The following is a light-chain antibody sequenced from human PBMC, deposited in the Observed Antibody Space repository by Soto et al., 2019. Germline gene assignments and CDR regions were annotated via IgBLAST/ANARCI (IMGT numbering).Light chain of an antibody. V-gene: IGKV1-39*01. Sequence: DSHMTQSPSSLSASLGDRVTITCRSSQSISSYLNWYQQKPWKAPKLLIYAASSLQIGVPSRFSGSGSGTDFTLTISSLQPEDFATYYCQQSYSTPLTFGGGTKVEIK. CDR2: AAS. CDR3: QQSYSTPLT. J-gene: IGKJ4*01. CDR1: QSISSY.